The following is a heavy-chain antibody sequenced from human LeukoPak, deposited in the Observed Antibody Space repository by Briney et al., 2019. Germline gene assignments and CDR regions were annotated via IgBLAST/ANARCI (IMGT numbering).Heavy chain of an antibody. CDR2: ISGGGNNA. CDR1: GFTFSSYA. D-gene: IGHD2-2*01. Sequence: GGSLRLSCAASGFTFSSYAMSWVRQAPGKGLEWVSTISGGGNNACYADSVKGRFSISRDNSRNTLFLQMNSLRAEDTAVYYGAKSDCSSASCSLFDYWGQGTLVTVSS. V-gene: IGHV3-23*01. CDR3: AKSDCSSASCSLFDY. J-gene: IGHJ4*02.